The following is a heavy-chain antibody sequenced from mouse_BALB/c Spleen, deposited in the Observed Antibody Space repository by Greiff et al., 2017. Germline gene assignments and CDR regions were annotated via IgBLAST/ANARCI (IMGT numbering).Heavy chain of an antibody. V-gene: IGHV1-9*01. J-gene: IGHJ4*01. CDR3: ARKAYYGNYVDAMDY. CDR2: ILPGSGST. Sequence: QVQLQQPGAELVMPGASVKMSCKASGYTFTDYWMHWVKQRPGQGLEWIGEILPGSGSTNYNEKFKGKATFTADTSSNTAYMQLSSLTSEDSAVYYCARKAYYGNYVDAMDYWGQGTSVTVSS. D-gene: IGHD2-10*01. CDR1: GYTFTDYW.